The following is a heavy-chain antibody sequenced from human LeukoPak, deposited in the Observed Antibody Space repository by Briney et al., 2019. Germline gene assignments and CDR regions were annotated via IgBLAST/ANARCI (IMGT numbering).Heavy chain of an antibody. CDR1: GFIFSDFF. V-gene: IGHV3-11*01. D-gene: IGHD3-16*02. CDR2: ISSSGSTM. J-gene: IGHJ4*02. Sequence: GGSLRLSCAASGFIFSDFFMIWIRQAPGKGLEWVSYISSSGSTMYYADSVKGRFTISRDNAKNSLYLQMNSLRAGDTAVYYCVRDDPSEELSFWGQGALVTVSS. CDR3: VRDDPSEELSF.